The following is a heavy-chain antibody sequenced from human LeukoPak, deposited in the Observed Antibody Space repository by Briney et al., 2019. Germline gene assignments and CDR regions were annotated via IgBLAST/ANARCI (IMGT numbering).Heavy chain of an antibody. D-gene: IGHD3-22*01. CDR2: IYYSGST. CDR1: GGSISSSRYY. J-gene: IGHJ4*02. Sequence: SETLSLTCPVSGGSISSSRYYWGWIRQPPGKGLEWIGSIYYSGSTYYNPSLKSRVTISVDTSKNQFSLKLSSVAAADTAVYYCARHSGEEHYYYDSSGYYRGVFDYWGQGTLVTVSS. CDR3: ARHSGEEHYYYDSSGYYRGVFDY. V-gene: IGHV4-39*01.